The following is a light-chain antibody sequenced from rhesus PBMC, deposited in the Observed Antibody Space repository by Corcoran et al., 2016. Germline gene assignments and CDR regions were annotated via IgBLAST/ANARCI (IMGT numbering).Light chain of an antibody. V-gene: IGKV1-74*01. CDR3: QHGYGTPFT. J-gene: IGKJ3*01. CDR1: ENVNNY. Sequence: DIQMTQSPSSLSASVGDRVTITCRASENVNNYLNWYQQKPGKAPKLLIYKASTLQSGVPSRFSGSGSGTYYTFTIRSLQPEDVATYYCQHGYGTPFTFGPGTKLDIK. CDR2: KAS.